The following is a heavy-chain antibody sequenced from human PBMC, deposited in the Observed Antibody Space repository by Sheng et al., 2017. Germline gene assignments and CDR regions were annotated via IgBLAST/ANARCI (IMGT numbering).Heavy chain of an antibody. CDR2: IYYSGST. D-gene: IGHD3-3*01. Sequence: QLQLQESGPGLVKPSETLSLTCTVSSGSISSSSYYWGWIRQPPGKGLEWIGSIYYSGSTYYNPSLKSRVTISVDTSKNQFSLKLSSVTAADTAVYYCARGDSDYFWSGYQLWYWGQGTLVTVSS. CDR3: ARGDSDYFWSGYQLWY. J-gene: IGHJ4*02. V-gene: IGHV4-39*07. CDR1: SGSISSSSYY.